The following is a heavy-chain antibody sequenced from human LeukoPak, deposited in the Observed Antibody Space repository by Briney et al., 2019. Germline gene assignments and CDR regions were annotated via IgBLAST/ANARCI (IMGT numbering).Heavy chain of an antibody. J-gene: IGHJ3*02. Sequence: GGSLRLSCAASGFTFSSYSMNWVRQAPGKGLEWVSYISSSSNTIYYADSVKGRFTISRDNAKNSLDLQMNSLRDEDTAMYYCARIGGGSYFVDAFDIWGQGTMVTVS. CDR2: ISSSSNTI. V-gene: IGHV3-48*02. CDR1: GFTFSSYS. CDR3: ARIGGGSYFVDAFDI. D-gene: IGHD1-26*01.